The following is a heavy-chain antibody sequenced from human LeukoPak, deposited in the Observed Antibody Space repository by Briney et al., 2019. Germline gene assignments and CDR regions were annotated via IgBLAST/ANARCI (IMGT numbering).Heavy chain of an antibody. V-gene: IGHV4-34*01. Sequence: PSETLSLTCAVYGGSFSGYYWSWIRQPPGKGLEWIGEINHSGSTNYNPSLKSRVTISVDTSKNQFSLKLSSVTAADTAVYYCARGRRGWLQLRAAFDIWGQGTMVIVSS. CDR3: ARGRRGWLQLRAAFDI. CDR2: INHSGST. D-gene: IGHD5-24*01. CDR1: GGSFSGYY. J-gene: IGHJ3*02.